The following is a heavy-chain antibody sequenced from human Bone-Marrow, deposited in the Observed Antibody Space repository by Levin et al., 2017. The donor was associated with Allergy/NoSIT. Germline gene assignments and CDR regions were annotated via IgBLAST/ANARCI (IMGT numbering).Heavy chain of an antibody. CDR3: AREGTPQSWDY. V-gene: IGHV4-38-2*02. D-gene: IGHD1-14*01. CDR1: GYSISNGYY. J-gene: IGHJ4*02. Sequence: SETLSLTCAVSGYSISNGYYWGWIRQPPGMGLEWIGSIYHSGNTYYNPSLKSRVTISLDTSKNQLSLKTTSVIAADTAVYYCAREGTPQSWDYWGQGTLVSVSS. CDR2: IYHSGNT.